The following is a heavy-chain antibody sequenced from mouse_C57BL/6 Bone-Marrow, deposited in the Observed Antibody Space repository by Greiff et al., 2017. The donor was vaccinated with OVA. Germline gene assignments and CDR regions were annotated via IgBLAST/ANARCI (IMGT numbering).Heavy chain of an antibody. CDR3: ARPYYDFFAY. Sequence: VKLMESGAELARPGASVKLSCKASGYTFTSYGISWVKQRTGQGLEWIGEIYPRSGNTYYNEKFKGKATLTADKSSSTAYMELRSLTSEDSAVYFCARPYYDFFAYWGQGTLVTVSA. D-gene: IGHD2-4*01. V-gene: IGHV1-81*01. J-gene: IGHJ3*01. CDR1: GYTFTSYG. CDR2: IYPRSGNT.